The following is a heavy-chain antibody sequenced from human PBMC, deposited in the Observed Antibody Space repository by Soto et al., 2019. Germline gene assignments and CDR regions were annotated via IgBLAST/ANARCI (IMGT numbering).Heavy chain of an antibody. CDR3: ARDQVAAAGKLRETDYYYYYGMDV. CDR1: GATFSSYA. D-gene: IGHD6-13*01. V-gene: IGHV1-69*13. Sequence: SVKVSCKASGATFSSYAISWVRQAPGQGLEWMGGIIPIFGTANYAQKFQGRVTITADESTSTAYMELSSLRTEDTAVYYCARDQVAAAGKLRETDYYYYYGMDVWGQGTTVTVSS. J-gene: IGHJ6*02. CDR2: IIPIFGTA.